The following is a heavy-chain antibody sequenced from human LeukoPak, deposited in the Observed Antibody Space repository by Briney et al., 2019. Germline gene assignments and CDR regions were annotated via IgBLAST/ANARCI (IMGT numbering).Heavy chain of an antibody. CDR1: AYTFSNYA. CDR2: IIPIFGTA. Sequence: GASVKVSCKASAYTFSNYAISWLRQAPGQGLEWMGGIIPIFGTANYAQKFQGRVTITADESTSTAYMELSSLRSEDTAVYYCARGAAQYSSSFAGPSAAFDYWGQGTLVTVSS. J-gene: IGHJ4*02. CDR3: ARGAAQYSSSFAGPSAAFDY. V-gene: IGHV1-69*13. D-gene: IGHD6-6*01.